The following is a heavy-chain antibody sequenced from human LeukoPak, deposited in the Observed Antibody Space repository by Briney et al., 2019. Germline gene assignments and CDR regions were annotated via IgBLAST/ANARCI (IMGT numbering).Heavy chain of an antibody. V-gene: IGHV5-51*01. D-gene: IGHD2-2*01. J-gene: IGHJ3*02. CDR1: GYSLTSYW. CDR3: ASPSRGYQLLNGAFDI. CDR2: IYPGDSDT. Sequence: PGESLKISCKGSGYSLTSYWIGWVRQMPGKGLEWMGIIYPGDSDTRYSPSFQGQVTISADKSISTAYLQWSSLKASDSAMYYCASPSRGYQLLNGAFDIWGQGTMVTVSS.